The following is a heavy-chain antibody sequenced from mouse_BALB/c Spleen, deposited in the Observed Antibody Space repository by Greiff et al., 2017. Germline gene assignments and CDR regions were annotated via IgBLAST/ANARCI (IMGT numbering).Heavy chain of an antibody. CDR1: GYTFTDYE. CDR2: IDPETGGT. V-gene: IGHV1-15*01. D-gene: IGHD1-1*01. Sequence: QVHVKQSGAELVRPGASVTLSCKASGYTFTDYEMHWVKQTPVHGLEWIGAIDPETGGTAYNQKFKGKATLTADKSSSTAYMELRSLTSEDSAVYYCTNYYGSRGGFAYWGQGTLVTVSA. J-gene: IGHJ3*01. CDR3: TNYYGSRGGFAY.